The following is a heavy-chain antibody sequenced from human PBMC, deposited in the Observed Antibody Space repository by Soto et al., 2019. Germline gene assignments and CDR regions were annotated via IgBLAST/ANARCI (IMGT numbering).Heavy chain of an antibody. CDR1: GFTFSSYA. CDR2: ISGSGGST. CDR3: ATVATHSYYWLDP. J-gene: IGHJ5*02. Sequence: GGSLRLSCAASGFTFSSYAMSWVRQAPGKGLEWVSAISGSGGSTNYADSVKGRFTISRSNARNTVYLQMNSLRAEDTAVYYCATVATHSYYWLDPWGQGTLVTVSS. V-gene: IGHV3-23*01. D-gene: IGHD5-12*01.